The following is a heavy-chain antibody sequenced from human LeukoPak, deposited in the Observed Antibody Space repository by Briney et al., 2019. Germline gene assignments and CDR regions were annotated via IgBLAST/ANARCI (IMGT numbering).Heavy chain of an antibody. J-gene: IGHJ4*02. CDR3: TREGIASCGGSCDSTLGY. CDR2: ISSSNIRT. CDR1: GFTFSSYA. Sequence: PGGSLRLSCAASGFTFSSYAMNWVRQAPGKGLEWISYISSSNIRTYYADSVRGRFTISRDNARNSLYLQMNSLTDDDTAVYYCTREGIASCGGSCDSTLGYWGQGTLVTVSS. V-gene: IGHV3-48*02. D-gene: IGHD2-21*01.